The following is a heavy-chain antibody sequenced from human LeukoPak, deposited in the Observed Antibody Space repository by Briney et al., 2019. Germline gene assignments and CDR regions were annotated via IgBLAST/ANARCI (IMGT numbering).Heavy chain of an antibody. Sequence: TGGSLRLSCAASGFTFSSYSMNWVRQAPGKGLEWVSSISSSSSYIYYADSVKCRFTISRDNAKNSLYLQMNSLRAEDTAVYYCARDPRNGYSSVHDAFDIWGQGTMVTVSS. CDR3: ARDPRNGYSSVHDAFDI. CDR1: GFTFSSYS. D-gene: IGHD6-25*01. CDR2: ISSSSSYI. J-gene: IGHJ3*02. V-gene: IGHV3-21*01.